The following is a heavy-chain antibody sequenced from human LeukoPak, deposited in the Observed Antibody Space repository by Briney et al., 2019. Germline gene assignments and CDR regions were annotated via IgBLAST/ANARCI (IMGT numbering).Heavy chain of an antibody. CDR3: ARDSDYSYFDY. J-gene: IGHJ4*02. V-gene: IGHV3-20*04. D-gene: IGHD2-21*01. Sequence: GGALRLSCAASGFRFDDYGMSWVRRVPGKGQKWVSHINWNAGSTGYADSVKGRFTISRDNAKSSLYLQMNSLRAEDTALYYCARDSDYSYFDYWGQGTLVTVSS. CDR1: GFRFDDYG. CDR2: INWNAGST.